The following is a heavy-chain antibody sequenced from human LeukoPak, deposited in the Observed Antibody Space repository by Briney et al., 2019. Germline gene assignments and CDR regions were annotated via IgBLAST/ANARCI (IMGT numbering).Heavy chain of an antibody. V-gene: IGHV1-18*01. CDR1: GYFFTNYG. J-gene: IGHJ4*02. Sequence: ASVTVSCKASGYFFTNYGFSWVRQAPGQGPEWMGWISTSNGNTKCAQKFQGRVTLTRDTSASTAYMDLRSLRSDDTAVYFCARSGFAFGYHYFDFWGQGTLVTVSS. D-gene: IGHD5-12*01. CDR2: ISTSNGNT. CDR3: ARSGFAFGYHYFDF.